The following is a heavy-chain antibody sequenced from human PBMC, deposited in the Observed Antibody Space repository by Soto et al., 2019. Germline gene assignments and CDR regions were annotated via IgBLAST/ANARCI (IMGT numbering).Heavy chain of an antibody. Sequence: GGSLRLSCAASGFTFSSYAMHWVRQAPGKGLEWVAVISYDGSNKYYADSVKGRFTISRDNSKNTLYLQMNSLRAEDTAVYYCARIDGNYEEDYFDYWGQGTLVTVSS. V-gene: IGHV3-30*04. D-gene: IGHD1-7*01. CDR3: ARIDGNYEEDYFDY. CDR1: GFTFSSYA. CDR2: ISYDGSNK. J-gene: IGHJ4*02.